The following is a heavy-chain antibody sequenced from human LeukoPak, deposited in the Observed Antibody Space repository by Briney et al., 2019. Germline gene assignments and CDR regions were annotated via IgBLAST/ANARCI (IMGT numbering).Heavy chain of an antibody. CDR1: GFNFGSYD. CDR3: AKRVNGAFDI. V-gene: IGHV3-23*05. CDR2: INTDGSNT. J-gene: IGHJ3*02. Sequence: GGSLRLSCAASGFNFGSYDMNRVRQAPGKGLEYLSTINTDGSNTWYADSVKGRFTISRDNSKNTVFLRMNNLRHEDTATYYCAKRVNGAFDIWGQGTMVSVSS.